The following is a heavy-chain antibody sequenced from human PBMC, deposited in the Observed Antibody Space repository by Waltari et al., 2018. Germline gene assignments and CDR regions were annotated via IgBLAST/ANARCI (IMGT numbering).Heavy chain of an antibody. V-gene: IGHV3-23*03. D-gene: IGHD6-19*01. J-gene: IGHJ4*02. CDR2: IYSGGSST. CDR1: GFTFSSYA. Sequence: EVQLLESGGGLVQPGGSLRLSCAASGFTFSSYAMSWVRQAPGKGLEWVSVIYSGGSSTYYADSVKGRCTISRDNSKNTLYLQMNSLRAEDTAVYYCAKDLEQWLPNWGQGTLVTVSS. CDR3: AKDLEQWLPN.